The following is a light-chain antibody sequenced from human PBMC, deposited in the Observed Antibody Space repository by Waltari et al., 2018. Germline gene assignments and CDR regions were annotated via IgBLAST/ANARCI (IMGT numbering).Light chain of an antibody. CDR1: NIGSKS. J-gene: IGLJ3*02. CDR3: QVWDDVTDSGV. Sequence: YVLTQPPSVSVDPGKTARLTCGGDNIGSKSVNWYQQKPGQAPVLVMFYDSDRPSGIPERSSGSNSGNTATLTISWVEAGDEADYHCQVWDDVTDSGVFGGGTKLTVL. CDR2: YDS. V-gene: IGLV3-21*04.